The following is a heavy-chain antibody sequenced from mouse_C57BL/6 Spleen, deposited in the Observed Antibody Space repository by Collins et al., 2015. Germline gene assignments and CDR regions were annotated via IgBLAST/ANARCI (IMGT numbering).Heavy chain of an antibody. D-gene: IGHD2-3*01. Sequence: QVQLQQSGPELVKPGASVKISCKASGYAFSSSWMNWVKQRPGKGLEWIGRIYPGDGNTNYNGKFKGKATLTADKSSSTAYMQLSSLTSEDSAVYFCANDPYDRFTPYAMELLGSKEPTVTVSS. J-gene: IGHJ4*01. CDR3: ANDPYDRFTPYAMEL. CDR1: GYAFSSSW. CDR2: IYPGDGNT. V-gene: IGHV1-82*01.